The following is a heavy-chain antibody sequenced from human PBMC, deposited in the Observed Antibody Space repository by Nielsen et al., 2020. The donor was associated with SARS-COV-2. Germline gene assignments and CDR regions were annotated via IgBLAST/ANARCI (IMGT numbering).Heavy chain of an antibody. V-gene: IGHV1-2*05. J-gene: IGHJ4*02. CDR1: GGTFSSYA. CDR3: ARGGSSGWLGYFDY. D-gene: IGHD6-19*01. CDR2: INPNSGGT. Sequence: ALVKVSCKASGGTFSSYAISWARQAPGQGLEWMGRINPNSGGTNYAQKFQGRVTMTRDTSISTAYMELSRLRSDDTVVYYCARGGSSGWLGYFDYWGQGTLVTVSS.